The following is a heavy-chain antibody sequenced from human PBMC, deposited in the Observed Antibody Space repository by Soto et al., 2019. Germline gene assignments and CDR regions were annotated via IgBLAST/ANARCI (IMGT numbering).Heavy chain of an antibody. Sequence: GGSLRLSCAASGFTFSTYWMHWVRQAPGEGLVWLSRITAAGTSTSSADSVKGRFTISRDNAKNTLYLQMNSLRAEDTAMYYCARGDPTYFDYWGQGILVTVSS. V-gene: IGHV3-74*01. CDR3: ARGDPTYFDY. CDR2: ITAAGTST. CDR1: GFTFSTYW. J-gene: IGHJ4*02. D-gene: IGHD1-26*01.